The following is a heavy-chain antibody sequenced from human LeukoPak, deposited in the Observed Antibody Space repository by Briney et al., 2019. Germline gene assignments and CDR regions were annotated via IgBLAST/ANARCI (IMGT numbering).Heavy chain of an antibody. CDR1: GYTFTSYG. CDR2: ISAYNGNT. J-gene: IGHJ5*02. D-gene: IGHD6-13*01. CDR3: ARAGSSWYGLDP. Sequence: GASVKVSCKTSGYTFTSYGISWVRQAPGQGLEWMGWISAYNGNTNYAQKFQGRVTMTRDMSTSTVYMELSSLRSEDTAVYYCARAGSSWYGLDPWGQGTLVTVSS. V-gene: IGHV1-18*01.